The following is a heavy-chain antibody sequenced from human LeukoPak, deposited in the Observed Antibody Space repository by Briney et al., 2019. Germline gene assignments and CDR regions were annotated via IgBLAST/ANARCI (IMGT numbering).Heavy chain of an antibody. CDR3: AREDGYNSPYYLDY. CDR2: IFYSGST. D-gene: IGHD5-24*01. J-gene: IGHJ4*02. CDR1: GGSISSYY. V-gene: IGHV4-59*01. Sequence: PSETLSLTCTVSGGSISSYYWSWIRQPPGKGLEWIGFIFYSGSTNYNPSVKSRVTISVDTSKNQFSLKLRSVTAADTAVHYCAREDGYNSPYYLDYWGQGTLVTVSS.